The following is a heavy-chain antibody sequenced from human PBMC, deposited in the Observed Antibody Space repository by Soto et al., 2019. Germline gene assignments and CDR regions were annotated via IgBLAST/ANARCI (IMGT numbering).Heavy chain of an antibody. J-gene: IGHJ6*02. V-gene: IGHV3-33*01. D-gene: IGHD2-15*01. CDR1: GFTFGSHG. CDR2: IWYDGGNK. Sequence: QVQLVQSGGGVVQPGRSLRLSCAASGFTFGSHGMHWVRQAPGKGLEWVAVIWYDGGNKYYADSAKGRFTVSRDNSRNTLYLQMNSLRVEDTAIYYCARIDCTGGSCRPYAYYGLDVWGQGTTVTVSS. CDR3: ARIDCTGGSCRPYAYYGLDV.